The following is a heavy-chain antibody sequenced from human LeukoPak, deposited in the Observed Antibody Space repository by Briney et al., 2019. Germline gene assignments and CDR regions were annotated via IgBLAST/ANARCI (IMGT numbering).Heavy chain of an antibody. V-gene: IGHV3-21*01. D-gene: IGHD4-17*01. Sequence: GGSLRLSCAASGFTFSSYSMNWVRQAPGKGLEWVLSISSSSSYIYYADSVKGRFTISRDNAKNTLYLQMNSLRVEDTAVYYCAKPTDLRFDYWGQGTLVTVSS. CDR3: AKPTDLRFDY. CDR1: GFTFSSYS. J-gene: IGHJ4*02. CDR2: ISSSSSYI.